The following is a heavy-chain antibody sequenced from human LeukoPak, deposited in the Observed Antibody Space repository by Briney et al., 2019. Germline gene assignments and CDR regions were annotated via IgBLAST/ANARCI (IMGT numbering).Heavy chain of an antibody. CDR2: IYYSGST. Sequence: SETLSLPCTVSGGSISSYYWSWIRQPPGKGLEWIGYIYYSGSTNYNPSLKSRVTISVDTSKNQFSLKLSSVTAADTAVYYCARARGDAFDIWGQGTMVTVSS. CDR3: ARARGDAFDI. CDR1: GGSISSYY. V-gene: IGHV4-59*01. J-gene: IGHJ3*02.